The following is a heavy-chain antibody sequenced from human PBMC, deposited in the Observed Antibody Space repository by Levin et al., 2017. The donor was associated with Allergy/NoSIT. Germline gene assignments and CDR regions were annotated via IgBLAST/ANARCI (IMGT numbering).Heavy chain of an antibody. CDR3: ARDSSGWSSFDY. J-gene: IGHJ4*02. V-gene: IGHV3-33*01. CDR2: IWYDGSNK. CDR1: GFTFSSYG. D-gene: IGHD6-19*01. Sequence: GGSLRLSCAASGFTFSSYGMHWVRQAPGKGLEWVAVIWYDGSNKYYADSVKGRFTISRDNSKNTLYLQMNSLRAEDTAVYYCARDSSGWSSFDYWGQGTLVTVSS.